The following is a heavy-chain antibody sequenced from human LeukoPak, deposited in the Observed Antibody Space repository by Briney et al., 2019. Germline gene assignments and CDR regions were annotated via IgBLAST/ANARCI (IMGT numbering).Heavy chain of an antibody. J-gene: IGHJ5*02. CDR3: ARTSFDCSSTSCYEAWFDP. CDR2: IIPIFGTA. D-gene: IGHD2-2*01. V-gene: IGHV1-69*13. Sequence: SVRVSCKASGGTFSSYAISWVRQAPGQGLEWMGGIIPIFGTANYAQKFQGRVTITADESTNTAYMELSSLRSEDTAVYYRARTSFDCSSTSCYEAWFDPWGQGTLVTVSS. CDR1: GGTFSSYA.